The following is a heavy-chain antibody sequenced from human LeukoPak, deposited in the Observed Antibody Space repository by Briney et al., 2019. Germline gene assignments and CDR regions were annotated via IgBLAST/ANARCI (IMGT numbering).Heavy chain of an antibody. Sequence: PSETLSLTCTVSGGSISSGSYYWSWIRQPAGKGLEWIGRIYTSGSTNYNPSLKSRVTISVDTSKNQFSLRLTSATAADTAVYYCVRDQGYTYGYNEVDYWGQGTLVTVSS. CDR3: VRDQGYTYGYNEVDY. V-gene: IGHV4-61*02. J-gene: IGHJ4*02. CDR1: GGSISSGSYY. D-gene: IGHD5-18*01. CDR2: IYTSGST.